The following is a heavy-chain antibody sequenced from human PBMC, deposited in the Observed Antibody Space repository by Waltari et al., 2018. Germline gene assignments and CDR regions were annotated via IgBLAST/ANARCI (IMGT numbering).Heavy chain of an antibody. CDR1: GGSFRGYY. CDR2: INHSGST. Sequence: QVQLQQWGAGLLKPSETLSLTCAVSGGSFRGYYWSWIRQPPGKGLEWIGEINHSGSTNYNPSLKSRVTISVDTSKNQFSLKLSSVTAADTAVYYCARGRGSSGYYQYWGQGTLVTVSS. CDR3: ARGRGSSGYYQY. J-gene: IGHJ4*02. V-gene: IGHV4-34*01. D-gene: IGHD3-22*01.